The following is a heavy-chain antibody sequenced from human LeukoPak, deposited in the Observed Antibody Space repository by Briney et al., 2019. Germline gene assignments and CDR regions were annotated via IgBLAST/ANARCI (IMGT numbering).Heavy chain of an antibody. D-gene: IGHD2-2*01. J-gene: IGHJ6*03. CDR1: GYTFTSYG. Sequence: ASVKVSCKASGYTFTSYGISWVRQAPGQGLEWMGWISAYNGNTNYAQKLQGRVTMTTDTSTSTAYMELRSLISDDTAVYYCARVGGYTVVEYYYMDVWGKGTTVTVSS. CDR3: ARVGGYTVVEYYYMDV. V-gene: IGHV1-18*01. CDR2: ISAYNGNT.